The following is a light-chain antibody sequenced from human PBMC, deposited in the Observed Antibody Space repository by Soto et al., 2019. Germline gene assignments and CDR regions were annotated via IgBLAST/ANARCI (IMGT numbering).Light chain of an antibody. CDR3: QQYGSSPT. CDR2: SAS. V-gene: IGKV3-20*01. CDR1: QTVSANS. Sequence: EIVLTQSPGTLSLSPGETATLSCRASQTVSANSLAWYQRKPGQAPRLLIYSASSRATGIPDRFSGSGSGKDFTLTISRLEHEDVAVYFCQQYGSSPTFGQGSKVEIK. J-gene: IGKJ1*01.